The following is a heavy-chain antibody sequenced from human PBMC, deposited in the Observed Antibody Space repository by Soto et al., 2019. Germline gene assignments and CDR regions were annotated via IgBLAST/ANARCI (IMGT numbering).Heavy chain of an antibody. CDR3: ARPGYDSSGYYFGY. CDR1: GFTFSSYS. CDR2: ISSSSTI. Sequence: GGSLRLSCAASGFTFSSYSMNWVRQAPGKGLEWVSYISSSSTIYYADSVKGRFTISRDNAKNSLYLQMNSLRAEDTAVYYCARPGYDSSGYYFGYWGQGTLVTVSS. D-gene: IGHD3-22*01. J-gene: IGHJ4*02. V-gene: IGHV3-48*04.